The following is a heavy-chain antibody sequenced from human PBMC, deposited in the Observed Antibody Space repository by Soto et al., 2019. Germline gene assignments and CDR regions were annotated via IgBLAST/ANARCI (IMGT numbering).Heavy chain of an antibody. J-gene: IGHJ3*02. V-gene: IGHV2-5*02. Sequence: QITLKESGPTLVKPTQSLTLTCTVSGFSLSGDGVGVGWIRQPPGKALEWLALIYWDDDQRYSPSLKTRRTITKDPSKNQLVLTMTNIDPVDPATYYCAHAFGGTSFPNDAFDIWGQGTVVTVSS. D-gene: IGHD3-3*02. CDR1: GFSLSGDGVG. CDR2: IYWDDDQ. CDR3: AHAFGGTSFPNDAFDI.